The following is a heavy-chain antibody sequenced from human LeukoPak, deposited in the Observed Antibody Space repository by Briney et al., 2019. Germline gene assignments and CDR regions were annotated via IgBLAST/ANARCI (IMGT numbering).Heavy chain of an antibody. CDR3: ARVGSSTFGLVADHFDY. Sequence: PGGSLRLSCAASGFTVSSNYMSWVRQAPGKGLEWVSVIYSGGSTYYADSVKGRFTISSDNSKNTLYLQMNSLRAEDTAVYYCARVGSSTFGLVADHFDYWGQGTLVTVSS. V-gene: IGHV3-53*01. J-gene: IGHJ4*02. CDR2: IYSGGST. D-gene: IGHD5-12*01. CDR1: GFTVSSNY.